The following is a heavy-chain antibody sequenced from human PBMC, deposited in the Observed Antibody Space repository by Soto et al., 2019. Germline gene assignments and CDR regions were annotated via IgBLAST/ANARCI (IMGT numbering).Heavy chain of an antibody. J-gene: IGHJ4*02. Sequence: QVQLVESGGGVVQPGRSLRLSCAASGFTFSSYAMHWVRQAPGKGLEWVAVISYDGSNKYYADSVKGRFTISRDNSKNTLYLQMNSLRAEDTAVYYCARDRANWPLYYFDYWGQGNLVTVSS. CDR3: ARDRANWPLYYFDY. D-gene: IGHD1-1*01. CDR1: GFTFSSYA. V-gene: IGHV3-30-3*01. CDR2: ISYDGSNK.